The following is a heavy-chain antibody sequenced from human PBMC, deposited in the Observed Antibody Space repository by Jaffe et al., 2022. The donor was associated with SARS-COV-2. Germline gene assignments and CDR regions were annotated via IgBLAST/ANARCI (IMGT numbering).Heavy chain of an antibody. CDR1: GFTFSSYA. CDR2: ISYDGSNK. D-gene: IGHD6-19*01. J-gene: IGHJ6*02. Sequence: QVQLVESGGGVVQPGRSLRLSCAASGFTFSSYAMHWVRQAPGKGLEWVAVISYDGSNKYYADSVKGRFTISRDNSKNTLYLQMNSLRAEDTAVYYCARGGAVAGINDYYYGMDVWGQGTTVTVSS. V-gene: IGHV3-30-3*01. CDR3: ARGGAVAGINDYYYGMDV.